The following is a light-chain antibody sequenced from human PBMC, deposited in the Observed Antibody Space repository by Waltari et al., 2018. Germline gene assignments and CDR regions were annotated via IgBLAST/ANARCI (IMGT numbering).Light chain of an antibody. V-gene: IGKV1-5*03. CDR2: KAS. Sequence: DIQMTQSPSTLSASVGDRVTITCRASQRITRWLAWYQQKPGKAPKLLIYKASILESGVPSRFSGGGSGTEFPLTISSLQPDDFATYYCQHYDSYSATFGRGTKVEIK. CDR1: QRITRW. J-gene: IGKJ4*02. CDR3: QHYDSYSAT.